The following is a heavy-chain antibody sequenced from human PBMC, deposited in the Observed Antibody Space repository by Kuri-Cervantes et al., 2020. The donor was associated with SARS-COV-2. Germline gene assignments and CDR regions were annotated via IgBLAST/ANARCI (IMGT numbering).Heavy chain of an antibody. Sequence: GGSLRLSCAASGFTFSDYYMSWIRQAPGKGLEWVSYISSSSSYTNYADSVKGRFTISRDNAKNSLYLQMNSLRAEDTAVYYCARGPGLRFLEWEDPFDYWGQGTLVTVSS. CDR1: GFTFSDYY. V-gene: IGHV3-11*05. J-gene: IGHJ4*02. CDR2: ISSSSSYT. CDR3: ARGPGLRFLEWEDPFDY. D-gene: IGHD3-3*01.